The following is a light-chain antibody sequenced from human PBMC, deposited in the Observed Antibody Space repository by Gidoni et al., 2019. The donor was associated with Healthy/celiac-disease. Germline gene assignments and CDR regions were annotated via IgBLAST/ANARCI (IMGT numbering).Light chain of an antibody. V-gene: IGKV1-5*03. J-gene: IGKJ1*01. CDR2: KAS. Sequence: DIQMTQSPSTLSASVGDRVTIPCRASQSISSWLAWYQQKPGKAPKLLIYKASSFESGVPSRFSCGGSGTEFTRAIGSLHPDDFATYYCQQYNSYSGTFGQGTKVEIK. CDR1: QSISSW. CDR3: QQYNSYSGT.